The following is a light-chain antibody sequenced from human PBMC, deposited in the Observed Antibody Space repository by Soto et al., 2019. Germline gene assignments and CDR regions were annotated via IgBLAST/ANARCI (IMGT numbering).Light chain of an antibody. Sequence: DIQMTQSPSSLSASVGDRVTITCQASQDISNYLNWYQQKPGKAPKLLIYDASNLETGVPSRFSGSGSGTDFTCTISSLQPEDIATYYCQQYDNRVTFGPGTKVDIK. CDR3: QQYDNRVT. J-gene: IGKJ3*01. V-gene: IGKV1-33*01. CDR2: DAS. CDR1: QDISNY.